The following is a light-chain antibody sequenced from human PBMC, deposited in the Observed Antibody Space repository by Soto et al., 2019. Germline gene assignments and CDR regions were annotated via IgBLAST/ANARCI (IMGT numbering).Light chain of an antibody. Sequence: AIQMTQSPSSLSASVGDRVTNTCRASQGIRNDLGWYQQKPGKAPKLLIYAASSLQSGVPSRFSGSGSGTDFTLTISSLQPEDFATYYSLQDYNYPLTLGGGTQVEIK. J-gene: IGKJ4*01. CDR2: AAS. CDR3: LQDYNYPLT. V-gene: IGKV1-6*01. CDR1: QGIRND.